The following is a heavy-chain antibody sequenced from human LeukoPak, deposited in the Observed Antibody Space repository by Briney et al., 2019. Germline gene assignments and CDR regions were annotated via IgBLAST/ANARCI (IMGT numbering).Heavy chain of an antibody. D-gene: IGHD6-19*01. CDR3: ASPPWVAGTLE. V-gene: IGHV3-66*01. Sequence: GGSLRLSCAASGFTVSSNYMSWVRQAPGEGLEWVSVIYSGGSTYYADSVKGRFTISRDNSKNTLYLQMNSLRAEDTAVYYCASPPWVAGTLEGGQGTLVTVSS. J-gene: IGHJ4*02. CDR1: GFTVSSNY. CDR2: IYSGGST.